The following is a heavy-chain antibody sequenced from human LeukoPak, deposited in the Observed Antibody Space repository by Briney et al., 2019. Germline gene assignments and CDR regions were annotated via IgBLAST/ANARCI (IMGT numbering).Heavy chain of an antibody. J-gene: IGHJ3*02. Sequence: PSETLSLTCTVSGGSTSSGNYFWGWVRQPPGKGLEWIGSIYYSGSTYYNPSLKSRVTISVDTSKNQFSLKLSSVTAADTAVYYCARPRQIMITFGGVIPFGAFDIWGQGTMVTVSS. CDR3: ARPRQIMITFGGVIPFGAFDI. V-gene: IGHV4-39*01. CDR1: GGSTSSGNYF. D-gene: IGHD3-16*02. CDR2: IYYSGST.